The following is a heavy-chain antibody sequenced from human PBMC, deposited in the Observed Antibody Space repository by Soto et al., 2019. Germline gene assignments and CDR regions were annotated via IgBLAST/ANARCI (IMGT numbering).Heavy chain of an antibody. CDR1: GFTFSSYA. Sequence: GGSPRLSCAASGFTFSSYAMSWVRQAPGKGLEWVSAISGSGGSTYYADSVKGRFTISRDNSKNTLYLQMNSLRAEDTAVYYCAKAPGLSTTEFDYWGQGTLVTVSS. CDR3: AKAPGLSTTEFDY. CDR2: ISGSGGST. V-gene: IGHV3-23*01. J-gene: IGHJ4*02. D-gene: IGHD4-17*01.